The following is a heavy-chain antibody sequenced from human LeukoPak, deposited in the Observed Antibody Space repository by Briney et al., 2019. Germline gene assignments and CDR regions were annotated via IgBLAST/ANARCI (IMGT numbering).Heavy chain of an antibody. Sequence: PSETLSLTCTVSGGSISSYYWSWIRQPPGKGLEWIGYIYYSGSTNYNPSLKSRVTISVDTSKNQFSLKLSSVTAADTAVYYCARVQEGVVDYWGQGTLVTVSS. CDR2: IYYSGST. CDR3: ARVQEGVVDY. J-gene: IGHJ4*02. CDR1: GGSISSYY. D-gene: IGHD3-10*01. V-gene: IGHV4-59*01.